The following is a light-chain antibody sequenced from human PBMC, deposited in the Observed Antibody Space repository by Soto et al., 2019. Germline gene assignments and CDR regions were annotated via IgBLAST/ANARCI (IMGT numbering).Light chain of an antibody. CDR2: LNSDGSH. J-gene: IGLJ2*01. Sequence: QPVLTQSPSASASLGASVKLTCTLSSGHSNYAIAWHQQQPEKGPRYLMKLNSDGSHNKGDGIPDRFSGSSSGTERYLTIPSLQSEDEADYYCQTWGTGIVVFGGGTKVTVL. V-gene: IGLV4-69*01. CDR3: QTWGTGIVV. CDR1: SGHSNYA.